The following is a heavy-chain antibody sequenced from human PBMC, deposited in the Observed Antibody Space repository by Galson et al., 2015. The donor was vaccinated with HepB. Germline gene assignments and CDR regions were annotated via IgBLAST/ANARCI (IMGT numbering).Heavy chain of an antibody. D-gene: IGHD1-1*01. Sequence: SLRLSCAASGFTFGDYAMSWFRQAPGKGLEWVGFIRSKAYGGTTEYAASVKGRFTISRDDSKSIAYLQMNSLKTEDTAVYYCTREGQLERPHYFDYWGQGTLVTVSS. CDR2: IRSKAYGGTT. CDR1: GFTFGDYA. CDR3: TREGQLERPHYFDY. J-gene: IGHJ4*02. V-gene: IGHV3-49*03.